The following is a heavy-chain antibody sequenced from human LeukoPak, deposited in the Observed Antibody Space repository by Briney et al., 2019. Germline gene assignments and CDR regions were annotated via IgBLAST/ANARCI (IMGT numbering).Heavy chain of an antibody. CDR2: MYYRGTT. D-gene: IGHD2-21*01. CDR3: AREYSRSVVAGSRPDL. J-gene: IGHJ4*02. V-gene: IGHV4-39*02. CDR1: GGSISSSSYR. Sequence: PSETLSLTCSVSGGSISSSSYRWGCIRHSPGKGLEWLGSMYYRGTTYENSSLKSRLTLSIDTSNNQFSLKLTSVTAADTAVYFCAREYSRSVVAGSRPDLWGQGLLVTVSS.